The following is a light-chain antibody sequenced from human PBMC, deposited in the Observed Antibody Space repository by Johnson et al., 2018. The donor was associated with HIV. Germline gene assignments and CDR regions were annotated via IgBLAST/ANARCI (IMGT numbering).Light chain of an antibody. J-gene: IGLJ1*01. CDR3: GTWDSSLTSYV. V-gene: IGLV1-51*01. CDR2: DNN. CDR1: SSNVGSSF. Sequence: QSVLTQPPSVSAAPGQKVTISCSGSSSNVGSSFVSWYRQVPGTAPKLLIYDNNKRPSGIPGRFSGSKSGPSATLGITGLQPGDEADYYCGTWDSSLTSYVFGAGTKVTVL.